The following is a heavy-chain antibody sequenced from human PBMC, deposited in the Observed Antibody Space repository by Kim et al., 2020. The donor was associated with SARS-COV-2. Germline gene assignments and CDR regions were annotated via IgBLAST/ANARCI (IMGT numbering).Heavy chain of an antibody. CDR2: IYPGDSDT. CDR1: GYSFASYW. J-gene: IGHJ4*02. Sequence: GESLKISCKGSGYSFASYWIGWVRQMSGKGLEWMGIIYPGDSDTRYSPSFQGQVTISADKSSTTAYLQWSSLKASDTAMYYCVRSSTLSTRAIDYWGQGTLVIISS. D-gene: IGHD4-4*01. CDR3: VRSSTLSTRAIDY. V-gene: IGHV5-51*01.